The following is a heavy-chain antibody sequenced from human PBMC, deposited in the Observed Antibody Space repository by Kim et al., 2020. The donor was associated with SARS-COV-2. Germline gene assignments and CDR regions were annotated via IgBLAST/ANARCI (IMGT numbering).Heavy chain of an antibody. CDR1: GFTVSSNY. J-gene: IGHJ3*02. V-gene: IGHV3-53*01. D-gene: IGHD3-22*01. Sequence: GGSLRLSCAASGFTVSSNYMSWVRQAPGKGLEWVSVIYSGGSTYYADSVKGRFTISRDNSKNTLYLQMNSLRAEDTAVYYCARDSSGYYFGRGAFDIWGQGTMVTVSS. CDR3: ARDSSGYYFGRGAFDI. CDR2: IYSGGST.